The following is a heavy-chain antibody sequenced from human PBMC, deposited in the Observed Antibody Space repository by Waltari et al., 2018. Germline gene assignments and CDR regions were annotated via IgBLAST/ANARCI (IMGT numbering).Heavy chain of an antibody. CDR1: GYRVNEYW. CDR2: IYPLDSDT. CDR3: ARRSFSSGSALFDY. J-gene: IGHJ4*02. Sequence: EVQLLQSGAEAKKPGESLRISCQGSGYRVNEYWIGWVRQMPGKGLEYMGGIYPLDSDTRYSPSFQGHVTISADKSANTAYLQWKSLKASDTAIYYCARRSFSSGSALFDYWGQGTLVSVSS. V-gene: IGHV5-51*01. D-gene: IGHD6-19*01.